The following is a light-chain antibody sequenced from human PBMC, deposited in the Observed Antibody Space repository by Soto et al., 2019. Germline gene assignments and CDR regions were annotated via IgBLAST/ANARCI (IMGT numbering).Light chain of an antibody. J-gene: IGKJ4*01. CDR3: QKYDSATFT. V-gene: IGKV1-27*01. CDR2: AAS. CDR1: QGISNN. Sequence: DIQMTQSPSSLSASVGDRVTIACRASQGISNNLAWYQQKPGKVPKLLIYAASTLESGVPSRFSGSRSGTDFTLTISSLQPEDVATYYCQKYDSATFTFGGGTKVEIK.